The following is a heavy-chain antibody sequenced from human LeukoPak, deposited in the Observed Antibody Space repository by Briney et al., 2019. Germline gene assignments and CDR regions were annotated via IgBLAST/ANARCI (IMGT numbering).Heavy chain of an antibody. Sequence: ASVKVSCKASGYTFTGYYIHWVRQAPGQGLEWMGWINPNSGGTNYAQKFQGRVTVTTDTSISTAYMEMSRLISDDTAVYYCVRVGSYYYGMDVWGQGTTVTVSS. CDR3: VRVGSYYYGMDV. J-gene: IGHJ6*02. CDR2: INPNSGGT. V-gene: IGHV1-2*02. CDR1: GYTFTGYY.